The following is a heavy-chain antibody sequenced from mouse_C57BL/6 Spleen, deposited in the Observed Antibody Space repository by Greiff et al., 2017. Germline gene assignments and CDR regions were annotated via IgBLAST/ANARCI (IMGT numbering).Heavy chain of an antibody. V-gene: IGHV3-6*01. CDR1: GYSITSGYY. CDR3: ARAWDYFDY. J-gene: IGHJ2*01. D-gene: IGHD4-1*01. CDR2: ISYDGSN. Sequence: ESGPGLVKPSQSLSLTCSVTGYSITSGYYWNWIRQFPGNKLEWMGYISYDGSNNYNPSLKNRISITRDPSKNQFFLKLNSVTTENTATYYCARAWDYFDYWGQGTTLTVSS.